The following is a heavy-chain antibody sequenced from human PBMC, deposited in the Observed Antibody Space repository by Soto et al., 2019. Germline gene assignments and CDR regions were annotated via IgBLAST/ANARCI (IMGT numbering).Heavy chain of an antibody. V-gene: IGHV2-70*01. CDR1: GFSLSASGMC. D-gene: IGHD6-19*01. CDR2: IDWDDDK. Sequence: VSGPTLVNPTQTLTLTCTFSGFSLSASGMCVSWIRQPPGKALEWLALIDWDDDKYYSTSLKTRLTISKDTSKNQVVLTMTNMDPVDTATYYCARIRTGYSSGWYYYDYFDYWGQGTLVTVSS. J-gene: IGHJ4*02. CDR3: ARIRTGYSSGWYYYDYFDY.